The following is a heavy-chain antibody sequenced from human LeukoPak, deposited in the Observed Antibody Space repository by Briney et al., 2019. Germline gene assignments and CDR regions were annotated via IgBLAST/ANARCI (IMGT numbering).Heavy chain of an antibody. CDR1: GFIFSSRA. CDR3: VRASPPNWGFGGYFDY. Sequence: GRSLRLSCAASGFIFSSRAMHWVRQAPGKGLEWVAVISFDGRNKYYADSLQGRFNISRDNSKNTLYLQMNSLRAEDTAVYSCVRASPPNWGFGGYFDYWGQGTLVTVSS. D-gene: IGHD7-27*01. CDR2: ISFDGRNK. J-gene: IGHJ4*02. V-gene: IGHV3-30*04.